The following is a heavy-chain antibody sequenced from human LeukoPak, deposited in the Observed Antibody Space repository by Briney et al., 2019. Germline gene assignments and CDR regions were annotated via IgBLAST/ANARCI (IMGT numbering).Heavy chain of an antibody. J-gene: IGHJ4*02. CDR2: INSDGSST. CDR1: GFTFSSYW. Sequence: GGSLRLSCAASGFTFSSYWMHWVRQAPGKGLVWVSRINSDGSSTSYADSVKGRFTISRDNAKNTLYLQMNNLRAEDTAVYYCASSYYDSSGYSDYWGQGTLVTVSS. V-gene: IGHV3-74*01. CDR3: ASSYYDSSGYSDY. D-gene: IGHD3-22*01.